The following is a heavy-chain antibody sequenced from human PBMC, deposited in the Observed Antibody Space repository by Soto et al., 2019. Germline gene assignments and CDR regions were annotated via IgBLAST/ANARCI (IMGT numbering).Heavy chain of an antibody. CDR2: ISSSSSTI. CDR3: ARDPTPPWIVVVPAATMRG. J-gene: IGHJ4*02. D-gene: IGHD2-2*01. V-gene: IGHV3-48*01. Sequence: GGSLRLSCAASGFTFSSYSMNWVRQAPGKGLEWVSYISSSSSTIYYADSVKGRFTISRDNAKNSLYLQMNSLRAEDTAVYYSARDPTPPWIVVVPAATMRGWGQGTLVTVSS. CDR1: GFTFSSYS.